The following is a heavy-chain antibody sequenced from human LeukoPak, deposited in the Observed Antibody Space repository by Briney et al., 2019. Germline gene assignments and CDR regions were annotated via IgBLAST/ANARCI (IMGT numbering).Heavy chain of an antibody. CDR2: IKQDASEK. CDR3: ARDSLRYDILTGYAPDY. Sequence: GGSLRLSCAASGFTFSSYWMSWVRQAPGKGLDWVANIKQDASEKYYVDSVKGRFTISRDNAKNSLYLQMNSLRAEDTAVYYCARDSLRYDILTGYAPDYWGQGTLVTVSS. J-gene: IGHJ4*02. V-gene: IGHV3-7*01. CDR1: GFTFSSYW. D-gene: IGHD3-9*01.